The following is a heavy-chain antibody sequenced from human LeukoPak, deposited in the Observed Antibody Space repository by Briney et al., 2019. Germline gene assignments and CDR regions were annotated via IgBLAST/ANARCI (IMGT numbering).Heavy chain of an antibody. CDR1: GGSFSGYY. CDR2: INHSGST. Sequence: PSETLSLTCAVYGGSFSGYYWSWIRQPPGKGLEWIGEINHSGSTNYNPSLKSRVTISVDTSKNQFSLKLSSVTAADTAVHYCAGGRRAYYGSGSPPGGGIGSPYNWFDPWGQGTLVTVSS. CDR3: AGGRRAYYGSGSPPGGGIGSPYNWFDP. V-gene: IGHV4-34*01. J-gene: IGHJ5*02. D-gene: IGHD3-10*01.